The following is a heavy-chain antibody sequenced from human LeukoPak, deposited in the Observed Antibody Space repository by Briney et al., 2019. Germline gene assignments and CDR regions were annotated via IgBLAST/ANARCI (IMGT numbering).Heavy chain of an antibody. CDR1: GGSISSYY. CDR2: IYYSGST. D-gene: IGHD3-10*01. J-gene: IGHJ5*02. V-gene: IGHV4-59*08. CDR3: ARREGGSGGRFWFDP. Sequence: PSETLSLTCTVSGGSISSYYWSWIRQPPGKGLEGIGYIYYSGSTNYNPSLKSRVTISVDPSKNQFSLKLSSVTAADTAVYYCARREGGSGGRFWFDPWGQGTLVTVSS.